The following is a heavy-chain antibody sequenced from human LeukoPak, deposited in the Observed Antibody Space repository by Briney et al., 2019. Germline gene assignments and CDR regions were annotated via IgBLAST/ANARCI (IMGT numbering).Heavy chain of an antibody. D-gene: IGHD3-22*01. CDR1: GFTFSSYG. Sequence: GRSLRLSCAASGFTFSSYGMHWVRQAPGKGLEWVAVIWYDGSNKYYADSVKGRFTISRDNSKNTLYLQMNSLRAEDTAVYYCARDFYRSRPYYYDSSGPIGAFDIWGQGTMVTVSS. J-gene: IGHJ3*02. CDR2: IWYDGSNK. V-gene: IGHV3-30*19. CDR3: ARDFYRSRPYYYDSSGPIGAFDI.